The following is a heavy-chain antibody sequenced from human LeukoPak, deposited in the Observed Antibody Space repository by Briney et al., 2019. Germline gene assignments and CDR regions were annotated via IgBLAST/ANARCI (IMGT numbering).Heavy chain of an antibody. V-gene: IGHV1-3*01. CDR1: GYTFTSYA. J-gene: IGHJ4*02. CDR3: ARVPRIRDSSGYYVY. Sequence: GASVKVSCKASGYTFTSYAMHWVRQAPGQRLEWMGWINAGNGNTKYSQKFQGRVTITRDTFASTAYMELSSLRSEDTAVYYCARVPRIRDSSGYYVYWGQGTLVTVSS. CDR2: INAGNGNT. D-gene: IGHD3-22*01.